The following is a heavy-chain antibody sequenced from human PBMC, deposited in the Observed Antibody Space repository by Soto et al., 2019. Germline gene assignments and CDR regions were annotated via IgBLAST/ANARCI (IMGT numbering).Heavy chain of an antibody. CDR2: IYWNDDK. J-gene: IGHJ5*02. CDR3: AHSRDVCSGGSCYSGWFDP. Sequence: SGPTLVNPTQTLTLTCTFSGFSLSTSGVGVGWIRQPPGKALEWLALIYWNDDKRYSPSLKSRLTITKGTSKNQVVLTMTNMDPVDTATYYCAHSRDVCSGGSCYSGWFDPWGQGTLVTVSS. CDR1: GFSLSTSGVG. V-gene: IGHV2-5*01. D-gene: IGHD2-15*01.